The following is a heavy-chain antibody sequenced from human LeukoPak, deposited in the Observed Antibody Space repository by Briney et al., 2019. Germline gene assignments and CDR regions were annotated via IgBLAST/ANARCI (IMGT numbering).Heavy chain of an antibody. CDR1: TFTFSSYG. D-gene: IGHD2-2*02. CDR3: AKDYSYCSSTSCYNNFDY. CDR2: IWNDGSKK. V-gene: IGHV3-30*02. J-gene: IGHJ4*02. Sequence: GGSLRLSCAASTFTFSSYGLHWVRQPPGKGLEWVAVIWNDGSKKYYADSVKGRFTISRDNSKNTLYLQMNSLRAEDTAVYYCAKDYSYCSSTSCYNNFDYWGQGTLVTVSS.